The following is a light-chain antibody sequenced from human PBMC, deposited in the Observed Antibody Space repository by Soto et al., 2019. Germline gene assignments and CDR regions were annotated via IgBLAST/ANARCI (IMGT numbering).Light chain of an antibody. CDR3: QQYGSSPPYT. J-gene: IGKJ2*01. CDR2: GSS. CDR1: QSVSNKY. V-gene: IGKV3-20*01. Sequence: EVVLTQSPGTLSLSPGERATLSCRASQSVSNKYLAWYQQKPGQAPSLLIFGSSDRSTGIPDRFSCSGSGTDFTLTISRLEPEDFAVYYCQQYGSSPPYTFGQGTKLEIK.